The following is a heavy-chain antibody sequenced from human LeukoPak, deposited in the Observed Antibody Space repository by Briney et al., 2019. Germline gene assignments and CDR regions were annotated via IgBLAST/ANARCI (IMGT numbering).Heavy chain of an antibody. J-gene: IGHJ4*02. D-gene: IGHD6-6*01. Sequence: GGSLRLSCAASGFTFDDYAMHWVRQAPGKGLEWVSGISWNSGSIGYADSVKGRFTISRDNAKNSLYLQMNSLRAEDTALYYCIGGGSSGQPYWGQGTLVTVSS. CDR3: IGGGSSGQPY. V-gene: IGHV3-9*01. CDR2: ISWNSGSI. CDR1: GFTFDDYA.